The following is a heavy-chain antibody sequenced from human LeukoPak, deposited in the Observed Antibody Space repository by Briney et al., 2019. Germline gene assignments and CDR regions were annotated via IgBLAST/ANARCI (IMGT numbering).Heavy chain of an antibody. Sequence: GESLKISCKGSGYRFTSYWIGWVRQMPGKGLEGMGIIYPGDSDTRYSPSFQGQVTISADKSISTAYLQWSSLKASDTAMYYCARLRRMVVTSSAPADAFDIWGQGTMVTVSS. V-gene: IGHV5-51*01. CDR2: IYPGDSDT. J-gene: IGHJ3*02. D-gene: IGHD4-23*01. CDR3: ARLRRMVVTSSAPADAFDI. CDR1: GYRFTSYW.